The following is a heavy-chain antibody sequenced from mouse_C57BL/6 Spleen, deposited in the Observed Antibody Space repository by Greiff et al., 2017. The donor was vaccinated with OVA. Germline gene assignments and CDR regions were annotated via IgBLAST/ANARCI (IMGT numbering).Heavy chain of an antibody. CDR3: VDGSGFAY. J-gene: IGHJ3*01. V-gene: IGHV10-1*01. CDR2: IRSKSNNYAT. Sequence: EVKVVESGGGLVQPKGSLKLSCAASGFSFNTYAMNWVRQAPGKGLEWVARIRSKSNNYATYYADSVKDRFTISRDDSDSMLYLQMNNLKTEDTAMYYCVDGSGFAYWGQGTLVTVSA. D-gene: IGHD1-1*01. CDR1: GFSFNTYA.